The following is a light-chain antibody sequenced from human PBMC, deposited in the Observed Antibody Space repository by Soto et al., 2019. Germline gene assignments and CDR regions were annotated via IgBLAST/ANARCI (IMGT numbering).Light chain of an antibody. J-gene: IGKJ1*01. CDR1: QSISNW. V-gene: IGKV1-5*03. Sequence: DIQMTQSPSTLSSSLGHRVIITCRASQSISNWLAWYQQKPGKAPNLLIYKASSLKSGVPSMFSGIGSGKEFVVNMCILPGDEFVIYFGKQCDTPWKFGQGTKVDIK. CDR3: KQCDTPWK. CDR2: KAS.